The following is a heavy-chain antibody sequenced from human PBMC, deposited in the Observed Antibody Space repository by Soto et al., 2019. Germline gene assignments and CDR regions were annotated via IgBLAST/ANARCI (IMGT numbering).Heavy chain of an antibody. J-gene: IGHJ4*02. D-gene: IGHD3-10*01. CDR2: ISSSSSTI. CDR3: ARANYYGSPGDFDY. CDR1: GFTFSSYS. V-gene: IGHV3-48*01. Sequence: GGSLRLSCAASGFTFSSYSMNWVRQAPGKGLEWVSYISSSSSTIYYADSVKGRFTISRDNAKNSLYLQMNSLRAEDTAVYCCARANYYGSPGDFDYWGQGTLVTVSS.